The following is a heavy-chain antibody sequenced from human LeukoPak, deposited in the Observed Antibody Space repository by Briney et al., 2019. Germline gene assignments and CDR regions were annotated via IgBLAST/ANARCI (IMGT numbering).Heavy chain of an antibody. CDR3: ARSPYSGSYGPFDY. D-gene: IGHD1-26*01. CDR1: GFTFSTYR. V-gene: IGHV3-21*01. Sequence: GGSLRPSCVGTGFTFSTYRMNWVRQAPGKGLEWVSSISSSSSYIYYADSVKGRITISRDNAKNSLYLQMNSLGAEDTARYYCARSPYSGSYGPFDYWGQGTLVTVSS. CDR2: ISSSSSYI. J-gene: IGHJ4*02.